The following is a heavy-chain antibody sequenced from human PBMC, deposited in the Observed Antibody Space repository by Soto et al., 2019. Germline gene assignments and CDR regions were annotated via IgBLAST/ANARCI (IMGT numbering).Heavy chain of an antibody. J-gene: IGHJ4*02. CDR2: IYHSGST. CDR3: ARDRGGNNAGFDY. CDR1: GGSISSGGYS. D-gene: IGHD2-15*01. Sequence: PSETLSLTCAVSGGSISSGGYSWSWIRQPPGKGLEWIGYIYHSGSTNYNPSLKSRVTISVDTSKNQFSLKLSSVTAADTAVYYCARDRGGNNAGFDYWGRGTLVTVSS. V-gene: IGHV4-30-2*01.